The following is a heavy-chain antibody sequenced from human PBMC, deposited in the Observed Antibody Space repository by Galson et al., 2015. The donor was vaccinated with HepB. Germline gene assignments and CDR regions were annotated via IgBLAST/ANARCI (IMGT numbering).Heavy chain of an antibody. V-gene: IGHV1-46*01. D-gene: IGHD1-26*01. Sequence: SVKVSCKASGYIFTSYYMHWVRQAPGQGLEWMGIINPSGGSTSYAQKFQGRVTMTRDTSTSTVYMELSSLRSEDTAVYYCARLGTYSGSYSDYWGQGTLVTVSSGSASAPTLFPLVSCDTTTRYGMDVWGQGTTVTVSS. CDR1: GYIFTSYY. CDR3: ARLGTYSGSYSDYWGQGTLVTVSSGSASAPTLFPLVSCDTTTRYGMDV. J-gene: IGHJ6*02. CDR2: INPSGGST.